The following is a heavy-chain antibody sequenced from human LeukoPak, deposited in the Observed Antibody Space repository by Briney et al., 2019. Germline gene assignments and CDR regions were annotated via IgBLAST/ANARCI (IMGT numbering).Heavy chain of an antibody. D-gene: IGHD3-16*02. CDR1: GGSFSGYY. Sequence: SETLSLTCAVCGGSFSGYYWSWIRQPPGKGLEWIGEINHSGSTNYNPSLKSRVTISVDTSKNQFSLKLSSVTAADTAVYYCARQRVDDYVWGSYRYTGGNWFDPWGQGTLVTVSS. J-gene: IGHJ5*02. CDR3: ARQRVDDYVWGSYRYTGGNWFDP. V-gene: IGHV4-34*01. CDR2: INHSGST.